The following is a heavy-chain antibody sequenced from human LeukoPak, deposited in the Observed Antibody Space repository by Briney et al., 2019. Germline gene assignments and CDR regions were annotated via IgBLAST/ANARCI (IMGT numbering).Heavy chain of an antibody. CDR1: GGSISSSSYY. Sequence: SETLSLTCTVSGGSISSSSYYWGWIRQPPGKGLEWIGSIHYSGSTYYNPSLKSRVTISVDTSKNQFSLKLSSVTAADTAVYYCANRYSGSLPFDYWGQGTLVTVSS. CDR2: IHYSGST. CDR3: ANRYSGSLPFDY. D-gene: IGHD1-26*01. V-gene: IGHV4-39*07. J-gene: IGHJ4*02.